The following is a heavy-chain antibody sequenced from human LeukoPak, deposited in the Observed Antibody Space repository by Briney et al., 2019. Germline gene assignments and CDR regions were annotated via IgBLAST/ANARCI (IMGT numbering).Heavy chain of an antibody. CDR3: ARDRPSPDIIVVMVYAPDY. V-gene: IGHV3-30-3*01. CDR2: ISYDGSNK. CDR1: GFTFSSYA. Sequence: GGSLRLSCAASGFTFSSYAMHWVRQAPGKGLEWVAVISYDGSNKYYADSVKGRFTISRDNSKNTLYLQMNSLRAEDTAVYYCARDRPSPDIIVVMVYAPDYWGQGTLVTVSS. D-gene: IGHD2-8*01. J-gene: IGHJ4*02.